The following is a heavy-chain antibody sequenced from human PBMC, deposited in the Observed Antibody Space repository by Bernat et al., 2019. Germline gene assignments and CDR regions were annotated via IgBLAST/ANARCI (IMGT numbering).Heavy chain of an antibody. V-gene: IGHV3-30*15. Sequence: QVYLVESGGGVVQPGRSLRLSCAASGFTFSTYAVHWVRQAPGKGLECVALISYDGSNKYYADSVKGCITITKDNSKNPLYLKMSSLGAEDAAEYYCTGVVTVRSSWDEIDFWGQGTMVTVSS. CDR1: GFTFSTYA. CDR3: TGVVTVRSSWDEIDF. CDR2: ISYDGSNK. D-gene: IGHD6-13*01. J-gene: IGHJ3*01.